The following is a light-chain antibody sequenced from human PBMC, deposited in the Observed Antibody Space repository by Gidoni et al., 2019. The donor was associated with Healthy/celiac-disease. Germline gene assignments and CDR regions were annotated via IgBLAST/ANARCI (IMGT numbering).Light chain of an antibody. CDR2: SNN. CDR3: AAWDDSLNGVV. V-gene: IGLV1-44*01. Sequence: QSVLTQPPSASGTPGQRVTSSCSGSSSNNGSNTVNWYQQLPGTAPKLLIYSNNQRPSGVPDRFSGSKSGTSASLAISGLQSEDEADYYCAAWDDSLNGVVFGGGTKLTVL. CDR1: SSNNGSNT. J-gene: IGLJ2*01.